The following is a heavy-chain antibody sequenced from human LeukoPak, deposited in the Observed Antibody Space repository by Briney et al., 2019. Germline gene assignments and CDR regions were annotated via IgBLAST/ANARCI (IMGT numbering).Heavy chain of an antibody. CDR1: GFTFSNAW. CDR2: IKSKTDGGTT. J-gene: IGHJ4*02. D-gene: IGHD1-26*01. Sequence: PGGSLRLSCAASGFTFSNAWMSWVRQAPGKGLEWVGRIKSKTDGGTTDYAAPVKGRFTISRDDSKNTLYLQMNSLKTEDTAVYYCTTDVSGSYYRYFDYWGQGTLVTVSS. V-gene: IGHV3-15*01. CDR3: TTDVSGSYYRYFDY.